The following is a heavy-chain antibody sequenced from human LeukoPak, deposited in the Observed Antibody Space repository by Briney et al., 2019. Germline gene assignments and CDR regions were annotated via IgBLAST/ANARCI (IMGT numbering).Heavy chain of an antibody. CDR2: INPSTGGT. CDR3: TREVRYTRHYDY. J-gene: IGHJ4*02. CDR1: GYTFTSFS. D-gene: IGHD3-16*02. V-gene: IGHV1-2*02. Sequence: ASVKVSCKASGYTFTSFSIHWVRRAPGQGLEWMGWINPSTGGTTFAQRFQGRVTMTRDTSISTAYLDLSGLTSDDTAIYYCTREVRYTRHYDYWGQGTPVTVSS.